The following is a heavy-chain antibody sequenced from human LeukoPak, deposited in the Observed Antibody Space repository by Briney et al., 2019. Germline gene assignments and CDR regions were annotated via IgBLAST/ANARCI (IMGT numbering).Heavy chain of an antibody. CDR3: AATGGGSFDY. J-gene: IGHJ4*02. D-gene: IGHD2-15*01. V-gene: IGHV4-59*08. CDR2: IYYSGST. CDR1: GGSISSYY. Sequence: SETLSLTCTVSGGSISSYYWSWIRQPPGKGLDWIGYIYYSGSTNYNPSLKSRVTISVDTSKNQFSLKLSSVTAADTAVYYCAATGGGSFDYWGQGTLVTVSS.